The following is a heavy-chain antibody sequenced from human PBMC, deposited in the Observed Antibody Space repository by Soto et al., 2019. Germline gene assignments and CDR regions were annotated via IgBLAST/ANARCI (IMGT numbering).Heavy chain of an antibody. Sequence: EVQLLESGGGLVQPGGSLRLSCAASGFIFSNFVMGWVRRAPGKGLEWVSAIGGTSGSTYYADSVRGRSTISRDNSRNTVSLQMNSLRAVDTAVYYCAKRRGEGYFDLWGRGTLVTVSS. V-gene: IGHV3-23*01. CDR2: IGGTSGST. CDR3: AKRRGEGYFDL. J-gene: IGHJ2*01. CDR1: GFIFSNFV. D-gene: IGHD3-10*01.